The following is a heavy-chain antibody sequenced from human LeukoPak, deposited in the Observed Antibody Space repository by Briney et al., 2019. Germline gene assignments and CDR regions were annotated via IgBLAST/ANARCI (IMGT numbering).Heavy chain of an antibody. J-gene: IGHJ4*02. CDR2: ISSSSSTI. D-gene: IGHD6-6*01. Sequence: GGSLRLSCAASGFTFSSYSMNRVRQAPGKGLEWVSYISSSSSTIYYADSVKGRFTISRDNAKNSLYLQMNSLRAEDTAVYYCARGILYSSSSFDYWGQGTLVTVSS. V-gene: IGHV3-48*04. CDR3: ARGILYSSSSFDY. CDR1: GFTFSSYS.